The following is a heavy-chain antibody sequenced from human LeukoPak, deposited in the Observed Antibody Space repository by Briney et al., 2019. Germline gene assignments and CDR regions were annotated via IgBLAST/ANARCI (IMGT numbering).Heavy chain of an antibody. Sequence: GGSLRLSCAASGITFSSYSMNWVRQAPGKGLEWVSSISTGSTYIYNADSVRDRFTISRDNAKNSLYLQMNSLRVEDTAVYYCAGRYCSSTSCYARFDYWGQGTLVTVSS. V-gene: IGHV3-21*01. CDR3: AGRYCSSTSCYARFDY. J-gene: IGHJ4*02. D-gene: IGHD2-2*01. CDR2: ISTGSTYI. CDR1: GITFSSYS.